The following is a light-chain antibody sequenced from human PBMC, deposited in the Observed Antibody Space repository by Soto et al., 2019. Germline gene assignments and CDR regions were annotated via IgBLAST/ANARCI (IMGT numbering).Light chain of an antibody. CDR3: QQSAT. Sequence: EIVMTQSPATLSVSPGEGATLSCRASQGIGDTLALYHQKPVKTPRLLIYDTSIRSTGVPARFSGSRSGAEFTLTISSLQSEDFAVYYCQQSATFGPGTKVD. CDR2: DTS. CDR1: QGIGDT. V-gene: IGKV3-15*01. J-gene: IGKJ3*01.